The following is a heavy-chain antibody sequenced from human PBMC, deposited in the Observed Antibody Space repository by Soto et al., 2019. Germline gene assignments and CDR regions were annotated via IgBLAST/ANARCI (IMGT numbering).Heavy chain of an antibody. V-gene: IGHV4-39*01. CDR3: AGLLGIKFDY. D-gene: IGHD3-10*01. CDR1: GGSISSSSYY. CDR2: IYYSGTT. Sequence: SETLSLTSTVSGGSISSSSYYWGWIRQPPAKGLEWIGTIYYSGTTNHNPYLKSRVTISVDTSQNQFSLKLNSLTAADTDVYYCAGLLGIKFDYWGQGALVT. J-gene: IGHJ4*02.